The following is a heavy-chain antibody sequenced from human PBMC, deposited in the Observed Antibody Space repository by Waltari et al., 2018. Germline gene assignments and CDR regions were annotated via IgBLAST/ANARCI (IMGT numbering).Heavy chain of an antibody. Sequence: QVQLVESGGGVVQPGRSLRLSCAASGFTFSSYGMHWVRQAPGKGLEWVAVISYDGSNKYYADSVKGRFTISRDKSKNTLYLQMNSLRAEDTAVYYCAKGVTMIVVVTGAFDIWGQGTMVTVSS. CDR1: GFTFSSYG. D-gene: IGHD3-22*01. V-gene: IGHV3-30*18. CDR2: ISYDGSNK. J-gene: IGHJ3*02. CDR3: AKGVTMIVVVTGAFDI.